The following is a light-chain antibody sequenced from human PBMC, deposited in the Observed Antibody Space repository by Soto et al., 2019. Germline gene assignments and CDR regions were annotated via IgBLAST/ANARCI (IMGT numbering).Light chain of an antibody. Sequence: EIVMTQSPATLSVSPGERATLSCRASQTVNSNLAWNLQKRGQAPRLLIYGASTRATGISARFSGSGSGTEFTLTISSLQSEDFAVYYCQQYNTWPPITFGQGTRLEIK. CDR3: QQYNTWPPIT. CDR2: GAS. J-gene: IGKJ5*01. CDR1: QTVNSN. V-gene: IGKV3-15*01.